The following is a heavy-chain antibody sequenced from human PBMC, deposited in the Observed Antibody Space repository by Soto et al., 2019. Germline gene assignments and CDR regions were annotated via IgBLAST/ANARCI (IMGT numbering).Heavy chain of an antibody. CDR3: ARGPACGGDCYSYPLES. Sequence: QLQLQESGSGLVKPSQTLSLTCAVSGGSISSGGYSWSWIRQPPGKALEWIGYIYHSGSTYYNPSLMRRVTISLDRSKNQFSLKLSSVTAADTAVYSCARGPACGGDCYSYPLESWGQGTLVTVSS. D-gene: IGHD2-21*02. J-gene: IGHJ4*02. CDR1: GGSISSGGYS. CDR2: IYHSGST. V-gene: IGHV4-30-2*01.